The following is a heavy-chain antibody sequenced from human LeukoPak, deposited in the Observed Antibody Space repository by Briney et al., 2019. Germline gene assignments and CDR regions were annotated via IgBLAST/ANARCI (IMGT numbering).Heavy chain of an antibody. Sequence: SVKVSCKASGGTFSSYAICWVRQAPGQGLEWMGGIIPIFGTANYAQKFQGRVTITADKSTSTAYMELGSLRSEDTAVYYCASSGFNDILTGPFDYWGQGTLVTVSS. V-gene: IGHV1-69*06. J-gene: IGHJ4*02. CDR3: ASSGFNDILTGPFDY. D-gene: IGHD3-9*01. CDR1: GGTFSSYA. CDR2: IIPIFGTA.